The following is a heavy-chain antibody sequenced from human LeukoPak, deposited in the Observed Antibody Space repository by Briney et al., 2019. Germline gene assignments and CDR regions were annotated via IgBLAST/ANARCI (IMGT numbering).Heavy chain of an antibody. Sequence: ASVKVSFKASGYTFTGYYMRWVRQAPGQGLEWMGWINPKSGGTNYAQKFRGRVTMTRDTSISTAYMELSGLRSDDTAVYYCARDSGLGPTRHPFDHWGEGTPVTVSS. CDR1: GYTFTGYY. V-gene: IGHV1-2*02. D-gene: IGHD1-26*01. J-gene: IGHJ4*02. CDR2: INPKSGGT. CDR3: ARDSGLGPTRHPFDH.